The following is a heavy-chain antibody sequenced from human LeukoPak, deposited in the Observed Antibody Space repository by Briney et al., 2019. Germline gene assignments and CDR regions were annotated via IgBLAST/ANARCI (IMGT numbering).Heavy chain of an antibody. CDR2: ISGSGDST. J-gene: IGHJ4*02. V-gene: IGHV3-23*01. CDR1: GIPFSSYA. Sequence: GSLRLSCAASGIPFSSYAMSWVRQAPGKGLEWVSAISGSGDSTYYADSVKGRFTISRDNSKNTLYLQMNSLRAEDTAVYYCAKYVASGSYFDYWGQGTLVTVSS. D-gene: IGHD1-26*01. CDR3: AKYVASGSYFDY.